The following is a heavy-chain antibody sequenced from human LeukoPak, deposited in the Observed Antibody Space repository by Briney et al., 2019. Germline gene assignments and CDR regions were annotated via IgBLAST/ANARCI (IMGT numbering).Heavy chain of an antibody. CDR1: GFTFSSYT. Sequence: GGSLRLSCAAAGFTFSSYTMNWVRQAPGKGLEWISYISSGSSTIYYADSVKGRFTISRDNAKNSLYLQMNSLRAEDTAVYYCVREDYDDLGYWGQGTLVTVSS. J-gene: IGHJ4*02. CDR2: ISSGSSTI. V-gene: IGHV3-48*04. D-gene: IGHD3-3*01. CDR3: VREDYDDLGY.